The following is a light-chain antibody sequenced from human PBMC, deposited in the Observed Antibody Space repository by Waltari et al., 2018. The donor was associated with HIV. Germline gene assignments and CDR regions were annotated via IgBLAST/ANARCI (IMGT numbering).Light chain of an antibody. V-gene: IGLV2-23*02. CDR2: EVN. CDR3: CSYAGSSTHV. J-gene: IGLJ1*01. Sequence: QSALTQPASVSGSPGQSITISCTGTSSDVGSYNVVSWYQQHPGKAPKLMIYEVNKRPAGVSDRFSGSKSGNTAYLTISGLQAEDEADYHCCSYAGSSTHVFGTGTKVTVL. CDR1: SSDVGSYNV.